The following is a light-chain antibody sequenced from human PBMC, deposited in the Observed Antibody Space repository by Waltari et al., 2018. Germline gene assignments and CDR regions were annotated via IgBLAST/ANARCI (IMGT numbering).Light chain of an antibody. Sequence: QSVVTQPPSASGTPGQWVTISCSGSSSNIGSNTVNWYQQLPGTAPKLLVYSDKHRPSGGPDRCSGSKAGTSASLAISGLQSEDEAGYYCAAWDDSLNAVVVGGGTKLTVL. CDR2: SDK. CDR3: AAWDDSLNAVV. V-gene: IGLV1-44*01. CDR1: SSNIGSNT. J-gene: IGLJ3*02.